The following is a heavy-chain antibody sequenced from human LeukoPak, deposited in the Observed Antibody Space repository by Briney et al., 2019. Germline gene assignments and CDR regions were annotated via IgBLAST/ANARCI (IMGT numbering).Heavy chain of an antibody. CDR1: GVTVSSNF. CDR2: LYSNGDT. CDR3: AVRSASGWFDP. Sequence: GGSLSLSCAASGVTVSSNFMTWVRQAPGKGLEWLSVLYSNGDTYYADSVKGRFTISRDSSKNTLYLQMDSLRAEDTAVYYCAVRSASGWFDPWGQGTLVTVSS. D-gene: IGHD1-26*01. V-gene: IGHV3-53*01. J-gene: IGHJ5*02.